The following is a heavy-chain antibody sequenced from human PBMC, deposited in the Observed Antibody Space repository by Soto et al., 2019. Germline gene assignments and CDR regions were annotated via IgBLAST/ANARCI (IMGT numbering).Heavy chain of an antibody. CDR1: GFTIRNYA. CDR2: ISGSSDRT. J-gene: IGHJ3*01. Sequence: EVQVLESGGDLVQPGGSLRLSYAASGFTIRNYAMSWVRQAPGKALEWVSGISGSSDRTYYADSVKVRFTISKDTSSNTLYLQMHSLRVEDTAVYHCEGSWTWGQGTMVTVSS. D-gene: IGHD5-12*01. V-gene: IGHV3-23*01. CDR3: EGSWT.